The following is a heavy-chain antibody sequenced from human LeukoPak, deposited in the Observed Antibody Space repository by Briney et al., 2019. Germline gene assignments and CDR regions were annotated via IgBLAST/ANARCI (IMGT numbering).Heavy chain of an antibody. CDR2: ISYDGSNK. J-gene: IGHJ4*02. D-gene: IGHD6-25*01. Sequence: GGSLRLSCAASGFTFSSYGMHWVRQAPGKGLEWVAVISYDGSNKYYADSVKGRFTISRDNSKDTLYLQMNSLRAEDTAVYYCAILADSSGRGSFDYWGQGTLATVSS. CDR3: AILADSSGRGSFDY. CDR1: GFTFSSYG. V-gene: IGHV3-30*03.